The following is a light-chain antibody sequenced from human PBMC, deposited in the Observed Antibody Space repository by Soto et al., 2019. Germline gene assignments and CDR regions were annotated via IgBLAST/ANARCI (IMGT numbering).Light chain of an antibody. V-gene: IGLV2-23*01. CDR3: CSYAGSSTWV. CDR2: EGS. CDR1: SSDVGTYNL. Sequence: QSALTQPASVSGSPGQSITISCTGTSSDVGTYNLVSWYQHHPGKAPKLMIHEGSKRPSGVSYRFSGSKSGNTASLTLSGLQAEDEADYYCCSYAGSSTWVFGGGTKLTVL. J-gene: IGLJ3*02.